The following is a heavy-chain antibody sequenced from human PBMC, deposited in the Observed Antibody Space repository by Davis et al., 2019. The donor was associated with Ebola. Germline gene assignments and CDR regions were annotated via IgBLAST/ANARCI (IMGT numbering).Heavy chain of an antibody. Sequence: PGGSLRLSCAASGFTFRSNGMHWARQAPGKGLEWLAVISYDGRNTYYADSVKGRFTISRDNSKSTLFLQMNSLKVEDTAVYYCASYQYFDSPPSYFWGQGTLVTVSS. V-gene: IGHV3-30*03. CDR2: ISYDGRNT. CDR3: ASYQYFDSPPSYF. CDR1: GFTFRSNG. J-gene: IGHJ4*02. D-gene: IGHD3-22*01.